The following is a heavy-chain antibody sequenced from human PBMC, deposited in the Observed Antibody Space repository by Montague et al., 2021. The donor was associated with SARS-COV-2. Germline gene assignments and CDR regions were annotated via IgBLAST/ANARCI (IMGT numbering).Heavy chain of an antibody. CDR3: ARGIAVAGLFDY. Sequence: TLSLTCTVSGGSISSGSYYWSWIRQPAGKGLEWIGRISISGSTNYNPSLKSRVTISVDTSKNQFSLKLSSVTAADTAVYYCARGIAVAGLFDYWGQGTPVTVSS. V-gene: IGHV4-61*02. CDR1: GGSISSGSYY. D-gene: IGHD6-19*01. J-gene: IGHJ4*02. CDR2: ISISGST.